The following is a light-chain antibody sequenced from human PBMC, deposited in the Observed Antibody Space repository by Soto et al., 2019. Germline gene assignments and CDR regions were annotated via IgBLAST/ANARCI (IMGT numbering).Light chain of an antibody. CDR3: SSYTISNTLPFV. J-gene: IGLJ1*01. CDR2: EVT. Sequence: QSVLTQPASVSGSPGQSITISCTGTRRDVGGYNYVYWYQQYPGKSPKLLIYEVTHRPSGVSNRFSGSKSGNTASLTISGLQAEDEADYYCSSYTISNTLPFVFGTGTKVTVL. V-gene: IGLV2-14*01. CDR1: RRDVGGYNY.